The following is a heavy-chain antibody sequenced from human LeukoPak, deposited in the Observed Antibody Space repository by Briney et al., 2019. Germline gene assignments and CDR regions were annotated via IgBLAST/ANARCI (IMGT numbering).Heavy chain of an antibody. V-gene: IGHV3-21*04. Sequence: GGSLRLSCAASGFTFSSYNMNWVRQAPGKGLEWVSSISSSSSYIYYADSVKGRFTISRDNAKNTLYLQMNSLRAEDTAVYYCAKDDGWVQYANWGQGTLVTVSS. J-gene: IGHJ4*02. D-gene: IGHD5-24*01. CDR1: GFTFSSYN. CDR2: ISSSSSYI. CDR3: AKDDGWVQYAN.